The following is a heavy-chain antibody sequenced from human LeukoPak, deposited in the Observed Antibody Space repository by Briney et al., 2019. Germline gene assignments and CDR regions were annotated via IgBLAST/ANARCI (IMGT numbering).Heavy chain of an antibody. V-gene: IGHV3-21*01. Sequence: GGSLRLSCAASGFTFSSYAMSWVRQAPGKGLEWVSSISHSGYDIYYADSVKGRFTISRDNAKNSLSLQMNNLRIDDTAVYYCANHLACGSTTCPSFDHWGQGTLVTVSS. D-gene: IGHD2-2*01. CDR2: ISHSGYDI. CDR3: ANHLACGSTTCPSFDH. CDR1: GFTFSSYA. J-gene: IGHJ4*02.